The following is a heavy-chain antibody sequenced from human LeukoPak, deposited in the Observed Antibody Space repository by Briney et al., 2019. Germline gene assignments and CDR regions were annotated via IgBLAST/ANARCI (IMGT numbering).Heavy chain of an antibody. V-gene: IGHV4-39*01. CDR2: VFYSGSA. J-gene: IGHJ4*02. Sequence: PSETLSLTCTVSGGSISSSSYYWGWIRQTPGKGLEWIGSVFYSGSAYYDTSLKSRVTIFADTSKNQFSLKLTSVTAADTAIYFCARHNYADVWGTFDWWGQGTLVTVSS. CDR3: ARHNYADVWGTFDW. D-gene: IGHD3-16*01. CDR1: GGSISSSSYY.